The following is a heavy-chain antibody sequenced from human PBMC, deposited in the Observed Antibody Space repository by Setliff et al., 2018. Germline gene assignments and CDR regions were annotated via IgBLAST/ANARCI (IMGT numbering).Heavy chain of an antibody. V-gene: IGHV1-18*04. CDR2: ISAYNGNT. CDR1: KNTFTGYY. J-gene: IGHJ3*02. D-gene: IGHD3-22*01. Sequence: ASVKVSCKASKNTFTGYYMNWVRQAPGQRPEWMGWISAYNGNTNYAQKLQGRVTMTTDTSTRTAYMELRSLRSDDTAVYYCAREGFYYDSSGSINHDAFDIWGQGTMVTVSS. CDR3: AREGFYYDSSGSINHDAFDI.